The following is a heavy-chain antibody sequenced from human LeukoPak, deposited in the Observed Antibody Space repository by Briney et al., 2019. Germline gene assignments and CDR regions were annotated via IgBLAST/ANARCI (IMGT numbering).Heavy chain of an antibody. CDR3: AKLPGPTAAAAPYFDY. CDR1: GFTFSSYA. CDR2: ISGSGGST. D-gene: IGHD6-13*01. J-gene: IGHJ4*02. V-gene: IGHV3-23*01. Sequence: GGSLRLSCAASGFTFSSYAMSWVRQAPGKGLEWVSAISGSGGSTYYADPVKGRFTISRDNSKNTLYLQMNSLRAEDTAVYYCAKLPGPTAAAAPYFDYWGQGTLVTVSS.